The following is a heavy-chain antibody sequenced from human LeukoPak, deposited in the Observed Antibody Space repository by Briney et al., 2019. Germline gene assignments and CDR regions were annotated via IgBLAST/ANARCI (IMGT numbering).Heavy chain of an antibody. V-gene: IGHV3-11*01. D-gene: IGHD5-18*01. CDR1: GFTFSDYY. Sequence: GGSLRLSCAASGFTFSDYYMTWIRQAPGKGLEWVSYISSSGSTIAYADSVKGRFTISRDNAKNSLSLHMNSLRAEDTAVYYCGRGYTDLGGDYAMDVWGQGTTVTVSS. CDR3: GRGYTDLGGDYAMDV. CDR2: ISSSGSTI. J-gene: IGHJ6*02.